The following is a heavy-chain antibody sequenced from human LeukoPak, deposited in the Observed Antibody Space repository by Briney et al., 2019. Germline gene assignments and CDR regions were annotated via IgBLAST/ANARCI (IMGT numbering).Heavy chain of an antibody. J-gene: IGHJ4*02. CDR3: AKDIGSGITGTRDY. CDR1: GFTFDDYA. Sequence: GGSLRLSCAASGFTFDDYAMHWVRQAPGKGLEWVSGISWNSGSIGYADSVKGRFTISRDNAKNSLYLQMNSLRAEDTALYYCAKDIGSGITGTRDYWGQGTLVTVSS. D-gene: IGHD1-20*01. CDR2: ISWNSGSI. V-gene: IGHV3-9*01.